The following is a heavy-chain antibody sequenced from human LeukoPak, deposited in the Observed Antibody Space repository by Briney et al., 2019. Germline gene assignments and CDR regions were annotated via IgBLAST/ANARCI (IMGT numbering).Heavy chain of an antibody. V-gene: IGHV4-4*02. J-gene: IGHJ1*01. CDR3: ARNGYGSEYLQH. Sequence: ASETLSLTCAVSGGSLSSNDWWSWVRQPPGKGLEWIGEIYHSGITSYNSSLKSRVTISVDKSKNQFSLKLSSVTAADTAVYYCARNGYGSEYLQHWGQGTLVTVSS. D-gene: IGHD3-10*01. CDR1: GGSLSSNDW. CDR2: IYHSGIT.